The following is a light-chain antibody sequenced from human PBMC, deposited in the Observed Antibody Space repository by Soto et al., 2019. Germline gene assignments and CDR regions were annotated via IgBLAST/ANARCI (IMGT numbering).Light chain of an antibody. J-gene: IGKJ2*01. CDR3: MHSTHFPHT. CDR2: EIS. CDR1: QSLVHSDGNTY. Sequence: DVVMTKTPLSSPVTLGQPASISCKSSQSLVHSDGNTYLNWLQQRPGQPPKLLSYEISDRFSGVPDRFSGRGAGTDFTLEISRVEAEDVGVYYCMHSTHFPHTFGQGTKLEIK. V-gene: IGKV2-24*01.